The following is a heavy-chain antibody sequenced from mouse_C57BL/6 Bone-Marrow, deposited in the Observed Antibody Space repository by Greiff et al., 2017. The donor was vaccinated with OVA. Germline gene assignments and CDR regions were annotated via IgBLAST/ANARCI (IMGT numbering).Heavy chain of an antibody. V-gene: IGHV1-85*01. J-gene: IGHJ3*01. CDR2: IYPRAGST. Sequence: QVQLQQSGPELVKPGASVKLSCKASGYTFTSYDINWVKQRPGQGLEWIGWIYPRAGSTKYNEKFKGKATLPVDTSSSTAYMELHSLTSEDSAVYFCARGEAYWGQGTLVTVSA. CDR1: GYTFTSYD. CDR3: ARGEAY.